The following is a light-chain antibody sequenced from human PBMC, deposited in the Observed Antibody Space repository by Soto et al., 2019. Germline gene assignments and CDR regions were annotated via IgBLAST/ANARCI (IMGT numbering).Light chain of an antibody. CDR3: QQYNTYST. J-gene: IGKJ1*01. Sequence: QMTQSPSTLSASVGDTVTITCRASQSISTWLAWYQQKPGKAPKLLIYKASTLESGVPSRFSGSGSGTECTLTISSLQPDDFATYYCQQYNTYSTFGHGTKVEIK. V-gene: IGKV1-5*03. CDR1: QSISTW. CDR2: KAS.